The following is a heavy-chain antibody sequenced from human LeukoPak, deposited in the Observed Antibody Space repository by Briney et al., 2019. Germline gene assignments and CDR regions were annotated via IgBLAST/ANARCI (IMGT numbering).Heavy chain of an antibody. J-gene: IGHJ6*03. V-gene: IGHV4-59*12. CDR2: MYYSGST. D-gene: IGHD3-10*01. Sequence: SETLSLTCTVSGGSISSYYWSWIRQPPGKGLEWIGYMYYSGSTNYNPSLKSRVTMSVDTSKNQFSLKLSSVTAADTAVYYCARAVGSGSFQTYYYYMDVWGKGTTVTISS. CDR3: ARAVGSGSFQTYYYYMDV. CDR1: GGSISSYY.